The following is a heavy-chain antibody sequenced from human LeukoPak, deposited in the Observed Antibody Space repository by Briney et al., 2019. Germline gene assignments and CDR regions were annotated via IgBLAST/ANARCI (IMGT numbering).Heavy chain of an antibody. V-gene: IGHV1-69*06. Sequence: ASVKVSCKASGGTFSSYAISWVRQAPGQGLEWMGGIIPIFGTANYAQKFQGRVTITADKSTSTAYMELSSLRSEDTAVYYCAKDLGWAGGATAIRALDYWGQGTLVTVSS. CDR2: IIPIFGTA. J-gene: IGHJ4*02. CDR1: GGTFSSYA. D-gene: IGHD2-21*02. CDR3: AKDLGWAGGATAIRALDY.